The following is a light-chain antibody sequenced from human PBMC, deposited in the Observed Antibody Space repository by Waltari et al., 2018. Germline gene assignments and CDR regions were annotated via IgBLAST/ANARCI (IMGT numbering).Light chain of an antibody. CDR3: AAWDDSLNGRV. CDR2: SNN. CDR1: SSNIGSNT. Sequence: QSVLTQPPSASGTPGQRVTISCSGSSSNIGSNTVNWYQQLPGTAPKLLIYSNNQRPSGGPGRFSGSKSGTSASLAISGLQSEDEADYYCAAWDDSLNGRVFGTGTKVTVL. J-gene: IGLJ1*01. V-gene: IGLV1-44*01.